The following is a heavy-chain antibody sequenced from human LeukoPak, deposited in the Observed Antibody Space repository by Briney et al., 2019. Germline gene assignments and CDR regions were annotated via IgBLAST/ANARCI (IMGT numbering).Heavy chain of an antibody. CDR2: IYYSGST. CDR1: GGSISSSSYY. CDR3: ARRRITIFGVVISYGMDV. V-gene: IGHV4-39*01. J-gene: IGHJ6*02. Sequence: SETLSLTCTVSGGSISSSSYYWGWIRQPPGKGLEWIGSIYYSGSTYYNPSLKSRVTISVDTSKNQFSLKLSSVIAADTAVYYCARRRITIFGVVISYGMDVWGQGTTVTVSS. D-gene: IGHD3-3*01.